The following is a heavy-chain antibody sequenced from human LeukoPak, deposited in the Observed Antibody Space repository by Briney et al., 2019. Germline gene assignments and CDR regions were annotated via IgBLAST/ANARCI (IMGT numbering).Heavy chain of an antibody. J-gene: IGHJ4*02. D-gene: IGHD4-17*01. CDR1: GGSISSYY. CDR2: IYYSGST. Sequence: SETLSLTCTVSGGSISSYYWSWIRQPPGKGLEWIGYIYYSGSTNYNPSLKSRVTISVDASKNQFSLKLSSVTAADTAVYYCASAYGDSTGIDYWGQGTLVTVSS. V-gene: IGHV4-59*08. CDR3: ASAYGDSTGIDY.